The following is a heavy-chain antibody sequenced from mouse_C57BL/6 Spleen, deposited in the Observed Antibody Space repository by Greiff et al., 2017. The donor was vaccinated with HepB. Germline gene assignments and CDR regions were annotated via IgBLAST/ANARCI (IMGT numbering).Heavy chain of an antibody. D-gene: IGHD2-14*01. CDR3: AREDRLYAMDY. CDR2: ISDGGSYT. V-gene: IGHV5-4*01. J-gene: IGHJ4*01. Sequence: VQLKESGGGLVKPGGSLKLSCAASGFTFSSYAMSWVRQTPEKRLEWVATISDGGSYTYYPDNVKGRFTISRDNAKNNLYLQMSHLKSEDTAMYYCAREDRLYAMDYWGQGTSVTVSS. CDR1: GFTFSSYA.